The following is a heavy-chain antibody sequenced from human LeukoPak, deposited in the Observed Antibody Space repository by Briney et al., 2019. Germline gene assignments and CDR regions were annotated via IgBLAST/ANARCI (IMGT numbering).Heavy chain of an antibody. Sequence: GEPLRLSCTGSGFTLSSYAMNWFRRAPGRGLEGVSSISSSSSDIYYTDSVKGRFTISRDNAKNSLYLQMNSLRAEDTAVYYCVTDYGGSSGAFDIWGHGTMVTVSS. CDR2: ISSSSSDI. V-gene: IGHV3-21*01. D-gene: IGHD4-23*01. CDR1: GFTLSSYA. J-gene: IGHJ3*02. CDR3: VTDYGGSSGAFDI.